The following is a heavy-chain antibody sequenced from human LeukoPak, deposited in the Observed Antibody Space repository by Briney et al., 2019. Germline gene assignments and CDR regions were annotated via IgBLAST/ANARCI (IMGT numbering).Heavy chain of an antibody. CDR2: IYSGGST. CDR1: GFTVSNNY. V-gene: IGHV3-66*01. CDR3: ARDRQYYDILTGYYYYGMDV. Sequence: GGSLRLSCTASGFTVSNNYMSWVRQAPGKGLERVSVIYSGGSTYYADSVKGRFTISRDNAKNSLYLQMNSLRAEDTAVYYCARDRQYYDILTGYYYYGMDVWGQGTTVTVSS. J-gene: IGHJ6*02. D-gene: IGHD3-9*01.